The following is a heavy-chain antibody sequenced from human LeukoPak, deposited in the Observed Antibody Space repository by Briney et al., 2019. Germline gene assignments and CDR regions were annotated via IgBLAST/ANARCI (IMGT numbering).Heavy chain of an antibody. CDR1: GFSFNYAW. Sequence: KAGGSLRLSCAASGFSFNYAWMNWVRQAPGKGLEWVGRIKSEPDGGTTTYAAPVRGRFTISRDDSKNMLYLQMSSLKIEDTAVYYCTTASYDYYDTSGYSSGGFWGQGTLVTVSS. J-gene: IGHJ4*02. V-gene: IGHV3-15*01. CDR2: IKSEPDGGTT. D-gene: IGHD3-22*01. CDR3: TTASYDYYDTSGYSSGGF.